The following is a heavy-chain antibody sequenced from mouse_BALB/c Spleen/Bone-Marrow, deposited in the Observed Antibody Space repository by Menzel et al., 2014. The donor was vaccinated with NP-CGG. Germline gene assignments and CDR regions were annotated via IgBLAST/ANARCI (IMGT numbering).Heavy chain of an antibody. CDR1: GFTFSNYW. CDR3: TTGFAY. CDR2: IRLKSHNYAT. J-gene: IGHJ3*01. V-gene: IGHV6-6*02. Sequence: EVKLVESGGGLVQPGGSMKLSCVASGFTFSNYWMNWVRQSPEKGLEWVAEIRLKSHNYATRYAESVKGRFTISRDDSKGSVYLQMNILRAEDTGIYYCTTGFAYWGQGTLVTVSA.